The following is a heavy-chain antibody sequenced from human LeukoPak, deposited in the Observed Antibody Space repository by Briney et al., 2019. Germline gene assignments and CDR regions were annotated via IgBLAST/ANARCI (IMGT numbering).Heavy chain of an antibody. Sequence: ASVKVSCKASGYTFTSYGISWVRQAPGQGLEWMGWVSTNDGNTVYAQRLQGRVTMTTDTSTSVAYMELRSLTSDDTAVYYCARAPPGMTMMTDYWGQGTLVTVSS. D-gene: IGHD3-22*01. CDR1: GYTFTSYG. CDR2: VSTNDGNT. J-gene: IGHJ4*02. CDR3: ARAPPGMTMMTDY. V-gene: IGHV1-18*01.